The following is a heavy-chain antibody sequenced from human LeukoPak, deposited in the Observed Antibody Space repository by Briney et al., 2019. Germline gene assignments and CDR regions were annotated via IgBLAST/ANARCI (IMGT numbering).Heavy chain of an antibody. Sequence: PGGSLRLSCAASGFTVSSYYMTWVRQAPGKGLEWVSVIDSGGSTYYADSVKGRFTISSDNSNNTLYLQMSSLRAEDTALYYCARESSSSRDRAKFPCWGQGTLVTVSS. CDR2: IDSGGST. CDR3: ARESSSSRDRAKFPC. V-gene: IGHV3-53*01. CDR1: GFTVSSYY. D-gene: IGHD6-6*01. J-gene: IGHJ4*02.